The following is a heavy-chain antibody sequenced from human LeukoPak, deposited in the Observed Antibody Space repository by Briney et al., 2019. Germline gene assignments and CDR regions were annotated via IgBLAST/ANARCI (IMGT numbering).Heavy chain of an antibody. J-gene: IGHJ6*03. D-gene: IGHD3-16*01. V-gene: IGHV3-20*04. CDR1: GFTFDDYG. CDR3: ARVPAELFGGYDYFYYYSMDV. CDR2: TNCNGGST. Sequence: GGSLRLSCAASGFTFDDYGMSWVRQAPGKGLEWVSGTNCNGGSTGYADSVKGRFTISRDNSKNSLYLQMNSLRAEDTALYYCARVPAELFGGYDYFYYYSMDVWGKGTTVTVSS.